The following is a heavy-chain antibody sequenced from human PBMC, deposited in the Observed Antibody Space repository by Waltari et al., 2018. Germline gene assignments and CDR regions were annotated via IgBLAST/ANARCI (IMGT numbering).Heavy chain of an antibody. D-gene: IGHD3-10*01. J-gene: IGHJ4*02. CDR1: GFTFSNYR. V-gene: IGHV3-7*01. Sequence: EVQLVESGGGLVQPGGSLRPSCAASGFTFSNYRIIWVRQAPGKGLEWVANIQQDGSEKYYVDSVKGRFTISRDNAKNSLYLQMNILRAEDTAVYYCVRDGMRGGDFDYWGQGTLVTVSS. CDR3: VRDGMRGGDFDY. CDR2: IQQDGSEK.